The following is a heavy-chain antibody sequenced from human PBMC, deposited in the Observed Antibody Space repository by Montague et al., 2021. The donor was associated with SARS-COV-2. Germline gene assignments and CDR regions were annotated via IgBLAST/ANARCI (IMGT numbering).Heavy chain of an antibody. Sequence: PALVKPTQTLTLTRTFSGFSLSTSGMCVSWIRQPPGKALEWLARIDWXXXKYYSTSLKTRLTISKDTSKNQVVLTMTNMDPVDTATYYCALETPMVTFLAWGQGTLVTVSS. J-gene: IGHJ5*02. D-gene: IGHD5-18*01. CDR3: ALETPMVTFLA. CDR1: GFSLSTSGMC. CDR2: IDWXXXK. V-gene: IGHV2-70*11.